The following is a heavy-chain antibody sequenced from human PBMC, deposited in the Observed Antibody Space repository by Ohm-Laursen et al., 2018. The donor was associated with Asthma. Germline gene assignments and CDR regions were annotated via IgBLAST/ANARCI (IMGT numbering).Heavy chain of an antibody. D-gene: IGHD3-10*01. V-gene: IGHV4-61*01. CDR1: GGSVSSGSYY. CDR2: IYYSGST. Sequence: SETLSLTCTVSGGSVSSGSYYWSWIRQPPGKGLEWIGYIYYSGSTNYNPSLKSRVTISVDTSKNQFSLKLSSVTAADTAVYYCAKAPLTLWFGELLSQFDPWGQGTLVTVSS. CDR3: AKAPLTLWFGELLSQFDP. J-gene: IGHJ5*02.